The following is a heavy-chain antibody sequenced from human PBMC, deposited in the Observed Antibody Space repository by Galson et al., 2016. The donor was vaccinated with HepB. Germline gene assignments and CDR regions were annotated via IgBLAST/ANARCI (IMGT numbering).Heavy chain of an antibody. V-gene: IGHV3-48*04. CDR1: GFTFSLYS. J-gene: IGHJ4*02. D-gene: IGHD4-17*01. Sequence: SLRLSCAASGFTFSLYSMNWVRQAPGKGLEWLSYISGSSTTLFYADSVKGRFTISRDNAKKLLYLQMNSLRAEDTAVYYCARVLTTGENGDYFDRWGQGTLVTVSS. CDR3: ARVLTTGENGDYFDR. CDR2: ISGSSTTL.